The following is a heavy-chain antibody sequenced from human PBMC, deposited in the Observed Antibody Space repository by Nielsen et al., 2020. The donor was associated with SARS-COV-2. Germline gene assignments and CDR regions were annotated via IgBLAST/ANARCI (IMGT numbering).Heavy chain of an antibody. Sequence: GESLKISCAASGFTFSSYAMHWVRQAPGKGLEWVAVISYDGSNKYYADSVKGRFTISRDNSKNTLYLQMNSLRAEDTAVYYCARAVATMVRGDPMDDAFDIWGQGTKVTVSS. CDR1: GFTFSSYA. V-gene: IGHV3-30-3*01. CDR2: ISYDGSNK. J-gene: IGHJ3*02. CDR3: ARAVATMVRGDPMDDAFDI. D-gene: IGHD3-10*01.